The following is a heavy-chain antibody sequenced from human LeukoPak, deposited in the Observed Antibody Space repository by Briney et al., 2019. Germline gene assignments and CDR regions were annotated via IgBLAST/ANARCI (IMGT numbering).Heavy chain of an antibody. CDR2: IYYSGST. CDR1: GGSISSSSYY. J-gene: IGHJ4*02. V-gene: IGHV4-39*01. CDR3: ARLVDTAKYYFDY. Sequence: SETLSLTCTVSGGSISSSSYYWGWIRQPPGKGLEWIGSIYYSGSTYYNPSLNSRVTISVDTSKNQFSLKLSSVTAADTAVYYCARLVDTAKYYFDYWGQGTRVTVSS. D-gene: IGHD5-18*01.